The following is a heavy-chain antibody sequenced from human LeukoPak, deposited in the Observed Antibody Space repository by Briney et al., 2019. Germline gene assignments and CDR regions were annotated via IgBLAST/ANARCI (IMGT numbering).Heavy chain of an antibody. D-gene: IGHD3-10*01. CDR3: AKDKYYYGSGSDFDY. CDR1: GFTFSTYG. CDR2: ISYDGSDK. Sequence: GGSLRLSCAASGFTFSTYGMHWVRQAPGKGLAWVALISYDGSDKYYADSVKGRFTISGDNSKNTLYLQMNSLRAEDTAVYYCAKDKYYYGSGSDFDYWGQGTLVTVSS. V-gene: IGHV3-30*18. J-gene: IGHJ4*02.